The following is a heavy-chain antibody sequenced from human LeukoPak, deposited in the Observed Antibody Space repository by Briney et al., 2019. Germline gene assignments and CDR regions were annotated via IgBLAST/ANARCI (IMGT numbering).Heavy chain of an antibody. CDR3: ARLTGEFDAFDI. J-gene: IGHJ3*02. V-gene: IGHV3-30*02. Sequence: PGGSLRLSCAASGFPFSTYGMHWVRQAPGKGLEWVAFIRYDGSNKYYADSVKGRFTISRDNAKNSLYLQMNSLRAEDTAVYYCARLTGEFDAFDIWGQGTMVTVSS. CDR2: IRYDGSNK. D-gene: IGHD7-27*01. CDR1: GFPFSTYG.